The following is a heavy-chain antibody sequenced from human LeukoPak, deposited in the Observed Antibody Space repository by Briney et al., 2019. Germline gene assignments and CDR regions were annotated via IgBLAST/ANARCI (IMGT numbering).Heavy chain of an antibody. J-gene: IGHJ4*02. V-gene: IGHV3-21*01. Sequence: GGSLRLSCAASGFTFSSYAMSWVRQAPGKGLEWVSSISSSSSYIYYADSVKGRFTISRDNAKNSLYLQMNSLRAEDTAVYYCARGGSSSMLDYWGQGTLVTVSS. CDR3: ARGGSSSMLDY. CDR2: ISSSSSYI. D-gene: IGHD6-13*01. CDR1: GFTFSSYA.